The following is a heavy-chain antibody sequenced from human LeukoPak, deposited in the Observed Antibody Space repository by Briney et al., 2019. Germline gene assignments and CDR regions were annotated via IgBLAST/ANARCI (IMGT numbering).Heavy chain of an antibody. CDR2: IYHSGST. V-gene: IGHV4-30-2*01. D-gene: IGHD3-22*01. CDR1: GGSISSGGYS. Sequence: SETLSLTCAVSGGSISSGGYSWSWIRQPPGKDLEWIGYIYHSGSTYYNPSLKSRVTISVDRPNNQFSLKLSSVTAADTAVYYCARTTYDSSGSGAFDIWGQGTMVTVSS. J-gene: IGHJ3*02. CDR3: ARTTYDSSGSGAFDI.